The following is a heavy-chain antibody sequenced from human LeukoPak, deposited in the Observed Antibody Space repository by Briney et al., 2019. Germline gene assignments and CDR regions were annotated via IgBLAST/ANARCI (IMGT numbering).Heavy chain of an antibody. CDR2: IKQDGSEK. Sequence: GGSLRLSCAASGFTFTKFWMGWVRQAPGKGLEWVANIKQDGSEKYYVDSVKGRFTISRDNAKNSLYLQMSSLRAEDTAVYYCARDYYGSGSYYTVDYWGLGSLITVSS. V-gene: IGHV3-7*01. CDR1: GFTFTKFW. CDR3: ARDYYGSGSYYTVDY. D-gene: IGHD3-10*01. J-gene: IGHJ4*02.